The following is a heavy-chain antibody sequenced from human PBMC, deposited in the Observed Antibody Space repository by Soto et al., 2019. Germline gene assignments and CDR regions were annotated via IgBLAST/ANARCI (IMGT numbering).Heavy chain of an antibody. Sequence: ASVKVSCKASGYTFTSYYMHWVRQAPGQGLEWMGIINPSGGSTSYAQKFQGRVTMTRDTSTSTVYMELSSLRSEDTAVYYCARWRVGAAAPLGWDYYYYGMDVLGQGTTVTVSS. V-gene: IGHV1-46*01. CDR3: ARWRVGAAAPLGWDYYYYGMDV. D-gene: IGHD6-13*01. CDR1: GYTFTSYY. J-gene: IGHJ6*02. CDR2: INPSGGST.